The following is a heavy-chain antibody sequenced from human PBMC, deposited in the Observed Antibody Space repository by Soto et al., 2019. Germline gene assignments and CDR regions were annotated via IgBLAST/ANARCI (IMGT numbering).Heavy chain of an antibody. CDR3: ARVPPILYQSTKPRQYYFDY. J-gene: IGHJ4*02. Sequence: QVQLQESGPGLVKPSQTLSLTCTVSGGSISSGGYYWSWIRQHPGKGLEWIGYIYYSGSTYYNPSLKSRVTRSVDTSKNQFSLKLSSVTAADTAVYYCARVPPILYQSTKPRQYYFDYWGQGTLVTVSS. CDR1: GGSISSGGYY. CDR2: IYYSGST. V-gene: IGHV4-31*03. D-gene: IGHD3-10*01.